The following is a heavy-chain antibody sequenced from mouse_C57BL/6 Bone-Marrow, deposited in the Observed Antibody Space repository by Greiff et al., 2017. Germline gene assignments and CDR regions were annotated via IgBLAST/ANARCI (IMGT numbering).Heavy chain of an antibody. D-gene: IGHD2-3*01. CDR2: INPSTGGT. CDR1: GYSFTGYY. J-gene: IGHJ3*01. CDR3: ARRDDEDWFAY. V-gene: IGHV1-43*01. Sequence: VQLQQSGPELVKPGASVKISCKASGYSFTGYYMHWVKQSSEKSLEWIGEINPSTGGTSYNQKFKGKATLTVDKSSSTAYMQLKSLTSEDSAVYYCARRDDEDWFAYWGQGTLVTVSA.